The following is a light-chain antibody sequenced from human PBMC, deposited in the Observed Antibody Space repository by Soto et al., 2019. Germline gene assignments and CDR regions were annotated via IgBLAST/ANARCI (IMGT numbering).Light chain of an antibody. CDR2: GAS. V-gene: IGKV1-39*01. CDR3: QQSYTARWT. Sequence: DIQMTQSPSSLSASVGDRVTITCRASQSISTFFNWYQQKPGKAPTLLIYGASTLQSGVPSRYNGSGSWTVFTLIICSLQPEDFATYYCQQSYTARWTFGQGTKVDIK. J-gene: IGKJ1*01. CDR1: QSISTF.